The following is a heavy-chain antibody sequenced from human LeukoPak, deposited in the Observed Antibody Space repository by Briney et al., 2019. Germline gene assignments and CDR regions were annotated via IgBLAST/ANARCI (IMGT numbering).Heavy chain of an antibody. Sequence: SETLSLTCTVSGGSISSYYWSWIRQPAGKGLEWIGRIYTSGSTNYNPSLKSRVTMSVDTSKNQFSLKLSSVTAADTAVYYCARVIVVVPAAPYDEYYYYMDVWGKGTTVTVSS. CDR2: IYTSGST. CDR1: GGSISSYY. D-gene: IGHD2-2*01. CDR3: ARVIVVVPAAPYDEYYYYMDV. V-gene: IGHV4-4*07. J-gene: IGHJ6*03.